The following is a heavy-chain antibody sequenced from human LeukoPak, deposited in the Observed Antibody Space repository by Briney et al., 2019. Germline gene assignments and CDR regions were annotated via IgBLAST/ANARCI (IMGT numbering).Heavy chain of an antibody. CDR2: IIPIFGTA. Sequence: SVKVSCKASGYTFSSYGISWVRQAPGQGLEWMGGIIPIFGTANYAQKFQGRVTITADESTSTAYMELSSLRSEDTAVYYCARGPRYDCSGGSCRSDYWGQGTPVTVSS. V-gene: IGHV1-69*13. D-gene: IGHD2-15*01. CDR3: ARGPRYDCSGGSCRSDY. CDR1: GYTFSSYG. J-gene: IGHJ4*02.